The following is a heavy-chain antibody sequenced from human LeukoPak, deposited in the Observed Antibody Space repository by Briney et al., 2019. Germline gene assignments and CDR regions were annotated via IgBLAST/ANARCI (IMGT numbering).Heavy chain of an antibody. V-gene: IGHV3-33*01. J-gene: IGHJ5*02. CDR3: ARGFSSSQHNWFDP. Sequence: GGSLRLSCAASGFTFSSYGMHWVRQAPGKGLEGVAVIWYDGNNKYYADSVKGRFTISRDNSKNTLYLQMNSLRAEDTDVYYCARGFSSSQHNWFDPWGQGTLVTVSS. D-gene: IGHD6-13*01. CDR2: IWYDGNNK. CDR1: GFTFSSYG.